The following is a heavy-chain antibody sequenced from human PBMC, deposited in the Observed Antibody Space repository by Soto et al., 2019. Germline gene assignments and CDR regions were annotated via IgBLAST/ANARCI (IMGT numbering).Heavy chain of an antibody. CDR2: IIGSGTST. J-gene: IGHJ6*02. Sequence: GLSMIVSCAAAELSIIRCWMHFVSQTPGKGLEWISVIIGSGTSTYYADSVKGRFTISRDNSKNTLYLQMIGLRAEDTAVYYCAGQVAATFPYYYYYGMDVWGQGTTVTVSS. D-gene: IGHD2-15*01. CDR1: ELSIIRCW. CDR3: AGQVAATFPYYYYYGMDV. V-gene: IGHV3-NL1*01.